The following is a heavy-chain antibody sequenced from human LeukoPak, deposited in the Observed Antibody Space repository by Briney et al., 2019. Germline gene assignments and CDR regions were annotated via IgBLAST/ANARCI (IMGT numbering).Heavy chain of an antibody. CDR2: IIPIFGTA. CDR1: GGTFSSYA. D-gene: IGHD6-13*01. Sequence: GSSVKVSCRASGGTFSSYAISWVRQAPGQGLEWMGGIIPIFGTANYAQKFQGRVTITADESTSTAYMELSSLRSEDTAVYYCARDPIAAAGTSGYYMDVWGKGTTVTVSS. V-gene: IGHV1-69*01. CDR3: ARDPIAAAGTSGYYMDV. J-gene: IGHJ6*03.